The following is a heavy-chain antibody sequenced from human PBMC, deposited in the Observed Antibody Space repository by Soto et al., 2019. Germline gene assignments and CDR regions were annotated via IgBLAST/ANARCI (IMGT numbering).Heavy chain of an antibody. D-gene: IGHD5-18*01. V-gene: IGHV3-33*01. CDR1: GFTFSTYG. J-gene: IGHJ4*02. CDR2: IWYDGSNK. CDR3: GRDGALGDTAVVDS. Sequence: QVQLVESGGGVVQPGKSLRLSCAASGFTFSTYGMHWVRQAPGKGLEWVAVIWYDGSNKYHGGSLKGRFTISRDNSKNTLYLQINNLRADDTAVYYCGRDGALGDTAVVDSWGQGTLVTVSS.